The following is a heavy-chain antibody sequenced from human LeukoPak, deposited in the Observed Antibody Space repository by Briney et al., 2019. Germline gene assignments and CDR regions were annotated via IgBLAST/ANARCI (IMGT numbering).Heavy chain of an antibody. J-gene: IGHJ4*02. CDR3: ARDLPSPGISMADDH. CDR2: INPNSGGT. V-gene: IGHV1-2*06. D-gene: IGHD6-19*01. CDR1: GYTFTGYY. Sequence: ASVKVSCRASGYTFTGYYMFWLRQAPGQGLEWMGRINPNSGGTNYAQKFQGRVTMTRDTSITTAYMELSSLRSDDTAVYYCARDLPSPGISMADDHWGQGTLVTVSS.